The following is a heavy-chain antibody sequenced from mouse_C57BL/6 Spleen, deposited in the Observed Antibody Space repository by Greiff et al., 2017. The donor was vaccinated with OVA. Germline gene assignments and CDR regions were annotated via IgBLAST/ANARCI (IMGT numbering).Heavy chain of an antibody. CDR1: GYAFSSSW. Sequence: QVQLKQSGPELVKPGASVKISCKASGYAFSSSWMNWVKQRPGKGLEWIGRIYPGDGDTNYNGKFKGKATLTADKSSSTAYMQLSSLTSEDSAVYFCARSSLTGTLFAYWGQGTLVTVSA. CDR2: IYPGDGDT. CDR3: ARSSLTGTLFAY. J-gene: IGHJ3*01. D-gene: IGHD4-1*01. V-gene: IGHV1-82*01.